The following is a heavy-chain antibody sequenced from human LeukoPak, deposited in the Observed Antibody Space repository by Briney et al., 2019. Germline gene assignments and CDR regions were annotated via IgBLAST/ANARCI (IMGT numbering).Heavy chain of an antibody. CDR1: GLTVSSNY. CDR3: ARGGGTFDC. J-gene: IGHJ4*02. Sequence: PGGSLRLSCAASGLTVSSNYLNWVRQAPGKGLEWVSGISDSGAGTDYADSVKGRFTISRDNSKKTLYLQMNSLRAEDTAVYYCARGGGTFDCWGQGTLVTVSS. V-gene: IGHV3-53*01. D-gene: IGHD2-15*01. CDR2: ISDSGAGT.